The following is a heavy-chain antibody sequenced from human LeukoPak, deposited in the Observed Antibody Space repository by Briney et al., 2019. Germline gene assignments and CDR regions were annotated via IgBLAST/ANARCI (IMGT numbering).Heavy chain of an antibody. J-gene: IGHJ4*02. Sequence: KPSETLSLTCTVSGGSISSYYWSWIRQPPGKGLEGIGYIYYSGSTNYNPSLKSRVTISVDTSKNQFSLKLSSVTAADTAVYYCARSSRDYVWGSLTLDYWGQGTLVTVSS. D-gene: IGHD3-16*01. CDR1: GGSISSYY. V-gene: IGHV4-59*01. CDR2: IYYSGST. CDR3: ARSSRDYVWGSLTLDY.